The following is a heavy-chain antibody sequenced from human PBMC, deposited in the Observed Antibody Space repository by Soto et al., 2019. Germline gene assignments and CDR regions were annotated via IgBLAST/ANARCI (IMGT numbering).Heavy chain of an antibody. CDR2: INHSGST. V-gene: IGHV4-34*01. CDR3: AGVRDPYGMDV. CDR1: GGSFSDYY. Sequence: QVQLQQWGAGLLKPSETLSLTCAVSGGSFSDYYWSWIRQSPGKGLEWIGEINHSGSTNYNPSLKSRVTISVDTSKNHFSLKLTSVTAADTAVYYCAGVRDPYGMDVWGQGTRSPSP. J-gene: IGHJ6*02.